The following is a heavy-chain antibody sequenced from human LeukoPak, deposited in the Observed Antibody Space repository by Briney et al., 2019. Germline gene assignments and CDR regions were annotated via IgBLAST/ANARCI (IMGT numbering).Heavy chain of an antibody. D-gene: IGHD2-21*01. V-gene: IGHV3-23*01. CDR3: ARGIASHDFFSRGE. Sequence: GGSLRLSCAASGFTFSIYAMTWVRQAPGKGLEWVSGIGDSGGRTYYADSVRGRFTISRDNSENTLYLRMNTLRVDDTAMYYCARGIASHDFFSRGEWGQGTLVTVSS. CDR2: IGDSGGRT. J-gene: IGHJ4*02. CDR1: GFTFSIYA.